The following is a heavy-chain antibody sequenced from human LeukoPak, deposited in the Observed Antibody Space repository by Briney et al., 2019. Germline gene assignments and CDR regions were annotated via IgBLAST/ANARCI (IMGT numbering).Heavy chain of an antibody. D-gene: IGHD3-22*01. J-gene: IGHJ5*02. V-gene: IGHV5-51*01. CDR3: ARAVEGSSGLFDP. CDR2: IYPGDSDT. Sequence: NRGESLQISCKGSGYSFTSYWIGWVRPLPGKGLEWMGIIYPGDSDTRYSPSFQGQVTISADKSISTAYLQWSSLKASDTAMYYCARAVEGSSGLFDPWGQGTLVTVSS. CDR1: GYSFTSYW.